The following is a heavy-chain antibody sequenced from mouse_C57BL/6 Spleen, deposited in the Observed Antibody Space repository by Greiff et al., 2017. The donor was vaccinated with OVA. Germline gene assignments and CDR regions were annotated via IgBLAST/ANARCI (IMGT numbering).Heavy chain of an antibody. D-gene: IGHD2-3*01. CDR3: ARHDDGYYWFAY. J-gene: IGHJ3*01. V-gene: IGHV1-62-2*01. Sequence: QVQLKESGAELVKPGASVKLSCKASGYTFTEYTIHWVKQRSGQGLEWIGWFSPGSGSVKYNEKFKDKATLTADKSSSTVYMERSRLTSEDAAVYFCARHDDGYYWFAYWGQGTLVTVSA. CDR1: GYTFTEYT. CDR2: FSPGSGSV.